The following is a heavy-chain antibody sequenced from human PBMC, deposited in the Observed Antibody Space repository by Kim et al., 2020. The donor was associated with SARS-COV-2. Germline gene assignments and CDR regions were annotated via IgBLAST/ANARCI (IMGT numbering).Heavy chain of an antibody. CDR3: ARLDFWKYCTNGVCYIPFDY. Sequence: ASVKVSCKASGYTFTSYAMHWVRQAPGQRLEWMGWINAGNGNTKYSQKFQGRVTITRDTSASTAYMELSSLRSEDTAVYYCARLDFWKYCTNGVCYIPFDYWGQGTLVTVSS. J-gene: IGHJ4*02. CDR2: INAGNGNT. CDR1: GYTFTSYA. D-gene: IGHD2-8*01. V-gene: IGHV1-3*01.